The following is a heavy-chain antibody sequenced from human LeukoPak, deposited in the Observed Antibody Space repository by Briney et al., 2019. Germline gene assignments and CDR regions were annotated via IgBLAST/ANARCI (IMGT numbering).Heavy chain of an antibody. CDR1: GFTFSSYW. V-gene: IGHV3-7*01. Sequence: GGSLRLSCAASGFTFSSYWMSWVRQAPGKGLEWVANIKQDGSEKYYVDSVKGRFTISRDNAKNSLYLQMNSLRAEDTAVYYCARDRVEDGYYCPLDYWGQGTLVTVSS. D-gene: IGHD5-24*01. CDR3: ARDRVEDGYYCPLDY. CDR2: IKQDGSEK. J-gene: IGHJ4*02.